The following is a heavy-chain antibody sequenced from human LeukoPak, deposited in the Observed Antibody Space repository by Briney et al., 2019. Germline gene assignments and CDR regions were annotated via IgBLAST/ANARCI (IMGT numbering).Heavy chain of an antibody. CDR1: EFSVGSNY. CDR2: IYSGGST. D-gene: IGHD3-22*01. Sequence: GGSLRLSCAASEFSVGSNYMTWVRQAPGKGLEWVSLIYSGGSTYYADSLKGRFTISRDNAKNSLYLQMNSLRAEDTAVYYCARAHYYDSSGLDFWGQGTLVTVSS. CDR3: ARAHYYDSSGLDF. J-gene: IGHJ4*02. V-gene: IGHV3-66*01.